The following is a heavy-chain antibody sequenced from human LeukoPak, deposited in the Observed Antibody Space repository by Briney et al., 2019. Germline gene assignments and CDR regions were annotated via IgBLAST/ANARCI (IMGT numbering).Heavy chain of an antibody. CDR2: ISGSGGNT. CDR3: ARAAWYSSSWQEGYYFDY. CDR1: GFTFSNYA. J-gene: IGHJ4*02. D-gene: IGHD6-13*01. Sequence: PGGSLRLSCAASGFTFSNYAMTWVRQAPGQGLEWVSLISGSGGNTYYADSVKGRFTISRDTSKNTLYLQMNSLRADDTAVYYCARAAWYSSSWQEGYYFDYWGQGTLVTVSS. V-gene: IGHV3-23*01.